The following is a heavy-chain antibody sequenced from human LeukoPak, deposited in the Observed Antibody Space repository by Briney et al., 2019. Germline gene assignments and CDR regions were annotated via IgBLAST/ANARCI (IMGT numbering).Heavy chain of an antibody. CDR3: ARDRAIFGVVIPFDY. CDR1: GYTFTSYG. Sequence: ASVKVSCKGSGYTFTSYGISWVRQARGQGGEWMGWISAYNGNTNYAQKLQGRVTMTTDTSTSTAYMELRSLRSDDTAVYYCARDRAIFGVVIPFDYWGQGTLVTVSS. J-gene: IGHJ4*02. D-gene: IGHD3-3*01. CDR2: ISAYNGNT. V-gene: IGHV1-18*01.